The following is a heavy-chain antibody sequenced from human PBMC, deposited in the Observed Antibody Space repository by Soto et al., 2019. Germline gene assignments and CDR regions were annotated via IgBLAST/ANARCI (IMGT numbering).Heavy chain of an antibody. D-gene: IGHD7-27*01. J-gene: IGHJ3*02. V-gene: IGHV3-30*18. CDR2: ISYDGSNK. CDR3: VKVLGHGGRAAFDI. Sequence: QVQLVESGGGVVQPGRSLRLSCAASGFTFSSYGMHWDRQAPGKGLEWVALISYDGSNKYYADSVKGRFTISRDNSKDTLYLPMNSLRSEDTTVYYCVKVLGHGGRAAFDIWGQGTMVTVSS. CDR1: GFTFSSYG.